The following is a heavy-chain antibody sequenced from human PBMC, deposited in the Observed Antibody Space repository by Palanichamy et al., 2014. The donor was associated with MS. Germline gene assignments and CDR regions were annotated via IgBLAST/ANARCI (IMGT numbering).Heavy chain of an antibody. CDR2: IRGSGGST. Sequence: EVQLLESGGGLVQPGGSLRLSCAASGFTFSSHAMSWVRQAPGKGLEWVSAIRGSGGSTYYADSVKGRFTISRDNSKNTLYLQMNSLRAEDTAVYYCAKPTATGYSYGAFDYWGQGTLVTVSS. CDR1: GFTFSSHA. D-gene: IGHD5-18*01. V-gene: IGHV3-23*01. J-gene: IGHJ4*02. CDR3: AKPTATGYSYGAFDY.